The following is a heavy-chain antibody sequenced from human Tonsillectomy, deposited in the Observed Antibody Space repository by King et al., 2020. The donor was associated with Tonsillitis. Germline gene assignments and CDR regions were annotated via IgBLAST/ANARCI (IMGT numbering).Heavy chain of an antibody. V-gene: IGHV1-8*02. CDR2: TSGKSGNT. J-gene: IGHJ6*02. CDR1: GYSFSNFD. Sequence: QLVQSGAEVRRPGASVRVSCTASGYSFSNFDIARVRQAPGHGLEWMGWTSGKSGNTAFVEKFQGRATATWQPSVSAGYLELRSLTSEDTAVYFCARGVAVQSSKWRPFQNSMDVWGPGTTVIVS. CDR3: ARGVAVQSSKWRPFQNSMDV. D-gene: IGHD4-11*01.